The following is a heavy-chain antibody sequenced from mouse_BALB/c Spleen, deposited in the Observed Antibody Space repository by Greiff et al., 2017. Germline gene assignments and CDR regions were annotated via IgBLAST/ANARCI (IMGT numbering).Heavy chain of an antibody. CDR2: ISSGSSTI. CDR1: GFTFSSFG. V-gene: IGHV5-17*02. CDR3: ARERHYYGYWYFDV. D-gene: IGHD1-2*01. Sequence: EVKLMESGGGLVQPGGSRKLSCAASGFTFSSFGMHWVRQAPEKGLEWVAYISSGSSTIYYADTVKGRFTISRDNPKNTLFLQMTSLRSEDTAMYYCARERHYYGYWYFDVWGAGTTVTVSS. J-gene: IGHJ1*01.